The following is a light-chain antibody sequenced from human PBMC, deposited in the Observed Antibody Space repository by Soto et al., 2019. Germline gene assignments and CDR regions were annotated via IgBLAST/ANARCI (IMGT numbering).Light chain of an antibody. CDR2: LGS. CDR1: QSLLHSNGYNY. J-gene: IGKJ2*01. CDR3: MQALQTPYT. Sequence: DIVMTQSPFSLPVTPGEPASISCRSSQSLLHSNGYNYLDWYLQKPGQSPQLLIYLGSNRASGVPDRFSGSGSGTDFTLEISRVEAEDVGVYYCMQALQTPYTFGQGTKLEIK. V-gene: IGKV2-28*01.